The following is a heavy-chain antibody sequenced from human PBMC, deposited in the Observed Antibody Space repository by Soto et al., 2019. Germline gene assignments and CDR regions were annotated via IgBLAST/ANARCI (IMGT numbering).Heavy chain of an antibody. CDR1: GGSISGSY. Sequence: QVQLQESGPGLVKPSETLSLTCSVSGGSISGSYWSWIRQTPGKGLEWLGYDYYTGSTNYSPSLRSGVSISVDTSKNEFALMLSAVTAADAAVYFGARSVAVTGAHIDYWGQGTQVTVSS. CDR2: DYYTGST. D-gene: IGHD2-8*02. J-gene: IGHJ4*02. CDR3: ARSVAVTGAHIDY. V-gene: IGHV4-59*01.